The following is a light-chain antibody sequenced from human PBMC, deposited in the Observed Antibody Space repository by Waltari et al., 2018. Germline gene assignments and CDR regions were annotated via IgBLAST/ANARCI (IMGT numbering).Light chain of an antibody. CDR3: QQHGSSPRT. CDR2: GAS. Sequence: EVVLTQSPGTLSLSPGERATLSCRASQSLRSNYIAWYQQKPGQAPRPLIYGASTRATGIPDRFSGSGSGTDFTLTISRLETEDFAIYYCQQHGSSPRTFGQGTKLETK. V-gene: IGKV3-20*01. J-gene: IGKJ2*01. CDR1: QSLRSNY.